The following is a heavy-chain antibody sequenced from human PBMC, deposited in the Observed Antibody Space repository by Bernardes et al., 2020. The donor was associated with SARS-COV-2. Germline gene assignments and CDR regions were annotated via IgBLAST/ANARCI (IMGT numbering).Heavy chain of an antibody. CDR2: INPNSGGT. Sequence: ASVKVACKASGYTFTGYDIHWVRQDPGQGLEWMGWINPNSGGTNYAQKFQGRVTMTRDTSISTVYMELSRLKSDDTAVYYCARSMDYWGQGTLVTVSS. CDR3: ARSMDY. D-gene: IGHD2-2*03. J-gene: IGHJ4*02. CDR1: GYTFTGYD. V-gene: IGHV1-2*02.